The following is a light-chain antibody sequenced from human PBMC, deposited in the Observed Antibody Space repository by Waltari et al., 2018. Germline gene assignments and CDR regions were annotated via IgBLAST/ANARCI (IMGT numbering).Light chain of an antibody. J-gene: IGLJ3*02. Sequence: QSALTQPASVSGSPGQSIPISCNGTSSDVGSYHLVSWYQQHPGKAPKRMIYEGSNRPSGVSNRFSGSKSGNTASLTISGLQAEDEADYYCCSYAGSSTGWVFGGGTKLTVL. CDR1: SSDVGSYHL. CDR2: EGS. V-gene: IGLV2-23*01. CDR3: CSYAGSSTGWV.